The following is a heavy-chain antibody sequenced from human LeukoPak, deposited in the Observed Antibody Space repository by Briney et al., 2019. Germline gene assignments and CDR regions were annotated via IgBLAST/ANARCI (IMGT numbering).Heavy chain of an antibody. D-gene: IGHD3-16*01. CDR1: GGSFSGYY. CDR3: ARKSYYDYVWGSYRERTFFDY. Sequence: SETLSLTCAVYGGSFSGYYWSWVRQPPGKGLEWIGEINHSGSTNYNPSLKSRVTISVDTSKNQFSLKLSSVTAADTAVYYCARKSYYDYVWGSYRERTFFDYWGQGTLVTVSS. CDR2: INHSGST. J-gene: IGHJ4*02. V-gene: IGHV4-34*01.